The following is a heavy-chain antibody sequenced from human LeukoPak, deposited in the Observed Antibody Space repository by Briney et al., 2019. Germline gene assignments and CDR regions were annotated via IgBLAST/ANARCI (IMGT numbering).Heavy chain of an antibody. J-gene: IGHJ6*04. V-gene: IGHV3-21*01. CDR3: ARVLVPAAYYGMDV. CDR2: ISSSSSYI. D-gene: IGHD2-2*01. Sequence: PEGSLSLCCAASGFTFSSYSMNWVRQAPGKVLEWVSFISSSSSYIYYADSVKGRFTTSKDNAKSSLYLQMNSLRAEDTAVYYCARVLVPAAYYGMDVWGKGTTVTVSS. CDR1: GFTFSSYS.